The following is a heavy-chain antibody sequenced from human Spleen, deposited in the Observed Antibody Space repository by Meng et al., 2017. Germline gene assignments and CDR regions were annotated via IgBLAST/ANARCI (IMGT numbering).Heavy chain of an antibody. D-gene: IGHD6-19*01. V-gene: IGHV4-39*01. CDR1: GGSISTSGYY. Sequence: QPQLQGSGPGLVKRTGALSLTCSVSGGSISTSGYYWGWIRQPPGKGLEWIGSIGHSGITYYTPSLKSRVAVSIDTSKSQFSLKLTSVTAADTAVYYCVRSSGWVRTGFDPWGQGTLVTVSS. CDR3: VRSSGWVRTGFDP. J-gene: IGHJ5*02. CDR2: IGHSGIT.